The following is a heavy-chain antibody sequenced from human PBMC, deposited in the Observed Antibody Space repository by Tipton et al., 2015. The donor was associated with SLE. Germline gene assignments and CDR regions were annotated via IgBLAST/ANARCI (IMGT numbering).Heavy chain of an antibody. D-gene: IGHD4-23*01. CDR3: AREGDGNSYDY. Sequence: TLSLTCTVSGGSISSHYWSWIRQPPGKGLEWIGYIYYSGSTNYNPSLKSRVTISVDTSKNQFSLKLSSVTAADTAVYYCAREGDGNSYDYWGQGTLVTVSS. CDR2: IYYSGST. V-gene: IGHV4-59*11. J-gene: IGHJ4*02. CDR1: GGSISSHY.